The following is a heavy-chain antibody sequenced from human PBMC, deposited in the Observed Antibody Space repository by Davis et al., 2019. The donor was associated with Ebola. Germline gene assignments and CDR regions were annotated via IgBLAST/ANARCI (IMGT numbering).Heavy chain of an antibody. D-gene: IGHD1-1*01. CDR1: GYTYGDYY. V-gene: IGHV1-2*06. CDR3: AREGWTTGVDY. J-gene: IGHJ4*02. CDR2: FNPNSGGT. Sequence: AASVKVSCKASGYTYGDYYIHWVRQAPGQGLEWMGRFNPNSGGTNFEQKFQDRFTMTWDTSVSTAYMELRRLRSDDTAIYYCAREGWTTGVDYWGRGTLVTVSS.